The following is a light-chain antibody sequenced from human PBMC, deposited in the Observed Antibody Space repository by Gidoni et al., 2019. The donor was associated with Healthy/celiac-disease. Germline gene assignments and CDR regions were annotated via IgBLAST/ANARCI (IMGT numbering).Light chain of an antibody. J-gene: IGLJ1*01. CDR1: SLRSYY. CDR3: NSRDSSGPPSYV. Sequence: SSELTQDPAVSVALGQTVRITCQGDSLRSYYASWYQQKPGQAPVLVIYGKNNRPSGIPDRFSGSSSGNTASLTITGAQAEDEADYYCNSRDSSGPPSYVFGTGTKVSVL. CDR2: GKN. V-gene: IGLV3-19*01.